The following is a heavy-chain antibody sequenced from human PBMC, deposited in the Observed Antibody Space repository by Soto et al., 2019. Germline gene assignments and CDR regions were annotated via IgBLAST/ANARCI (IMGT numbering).Heavy chain of an antibody. CDR3: ARGGYDFWSDPDY. D-gene: IGHD3-3*01. CDR1: GFTFSSYG. Sequence: PGGSLRLSCAASGFTFSSYGMYWVRQAPGKGLEWVAVIWYDGSNKYYADSVKGRFTISRDNSKNTLYLQMNSLRAEDTAVYYCARGGYDFWSDPDYWGQGTLVTVSS. J-gene: IGHJ4*02. V-gene: IGHV3-33*01. CDR2: IWYDGSNK.